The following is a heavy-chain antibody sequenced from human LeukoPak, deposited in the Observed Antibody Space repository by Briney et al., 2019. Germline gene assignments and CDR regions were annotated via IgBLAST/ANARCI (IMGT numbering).Heavy chain of an antibody. D-gene: IGHD3-3*01. V-gene: IGHV4-34*01. J-gene: IGHJ4*02. CDR2: INHSGSP. CDR3: ARGRKGGYDLLDFDY. Sequence: SETLSLTCAVYGRSFSFYYWSLIRQPPGKGLEWIGEINHSGSPNYNPSLKSRVTISVDTSKNHFSLKLSSVTAAHTAVYIGARGRKGGYDLLDFDYWGQGTVVTVSS. CDR1: GRSFSFYY.